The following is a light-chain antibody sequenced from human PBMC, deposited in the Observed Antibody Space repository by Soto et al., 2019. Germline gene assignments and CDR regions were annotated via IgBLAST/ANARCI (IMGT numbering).Light chain of an antibody. CDR1: SGHSSYA. J-gene: IGLJ3*02. V-gene: IGLV4-69*01. CDR3: QTWGTGIWV. CDR2: LTSDGSH. Sequence: QLVLTQSPSASASLGASVKLTRTLSSGHSSYAIAWHQQQPEKGPRYLMKLTSDGSHNKGDGIPDRFSGSSSGAERYLTISSLQSEDEADYYCQTWGTGIWVFGGGTKVTVL.